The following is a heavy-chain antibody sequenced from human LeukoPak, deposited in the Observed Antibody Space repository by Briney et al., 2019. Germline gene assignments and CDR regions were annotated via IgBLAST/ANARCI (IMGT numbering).Heavy chain of an antibody. CDR1: GYTFTSYD. J-gene: IGHJ6*03. CDR2: MSPNSGNT. Sequence: GASVKVSCKASGYTFTSYDINWVRQATGQGLEWMGWMSPNSGNTGYAQKFQGRVTITRNTSISTAYMELSSLRSEDTAVYYCARGRRWFGELNYYYYMDVWGKGTTVTISS. CDR3: ARGRRWFGELNYYYYMDV. D-gene: IGHD3-10*01. V-gene: IGHV1-8*03.